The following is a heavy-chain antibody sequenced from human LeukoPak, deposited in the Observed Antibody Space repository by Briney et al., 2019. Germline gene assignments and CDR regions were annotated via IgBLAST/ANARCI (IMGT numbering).Heavy chain of an antibody. Sequence: GASAKVSCKASGYTFTSYGISWVRQAPGQGLEWMGWISAYNGNTNYAQKLQGRVTMTTDTSTSTAYMELRSLRSDDTAVYYCARDYDILTGYYRGSLYWGQGTLVTVSS. CDR1: GYTFTSYG. CDR3: ARDYDILTGYYRGSLY. J-gene: IGHJ4*02. D-gene: IGHD3-9*01. CDR2: ISAYNGNT. V-gene: IGHV1-18*01.